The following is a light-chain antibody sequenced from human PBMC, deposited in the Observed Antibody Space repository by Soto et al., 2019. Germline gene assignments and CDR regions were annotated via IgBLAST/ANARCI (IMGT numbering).Light chain of an antibody. CDR1: SSDVGGYNY. J-gene: IGLJ1*01. Sequence: QSALTQPASVSGCPGQSITISCTGTSSDVGGYNYVSWSQQHPGKAPQLMIYEVSNRPSGVSNRFSGSKSGNTASLTISGLQAEDEADYYCSSYTSSNTYVFGTGTKVTVL. V-gene: IGLV2-14*01. CDR2: EVS. CDR3: SSYTSSNTYV.